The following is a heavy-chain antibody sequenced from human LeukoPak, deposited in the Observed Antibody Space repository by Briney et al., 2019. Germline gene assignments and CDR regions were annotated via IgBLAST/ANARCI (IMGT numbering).Heavy chain of an antibody. V-gene: IGHV4-30-2*05. CDR3: ARFVDITMIVVVTQYAFDI. CDR1: GGSISSGGYY. J-gene: IGHJ3*02. CDR2: IYHSGST. D-gene: IGHD3-22*01. Sequence: SETLSLTCTVSGGSISSGGYYWSWIRQPPGKGLEWIGYIYHSGSTYYNPSLKSRVTISVDTSKNQFSLKLSSVTAADTAVYYCARFVDITMIVVVTQYAFDIWGQGTMVTVSS.